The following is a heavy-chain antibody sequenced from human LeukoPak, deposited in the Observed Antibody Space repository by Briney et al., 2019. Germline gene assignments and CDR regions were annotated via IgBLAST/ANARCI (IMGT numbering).Heavy chain of an antibody. Sequence: KPSETLSLTCTVSGGSISGYYWSWIPQPPGKGLEWLGYIYYSGSTNYNPSLKSRVTISVDTSKNQFSLKLSSVTAADTAVYYCARGCSAGTPHNWFDPWGQGTLVTVSS. CDR1: GGSISGYY. CDR3: ARGCSAGTPHNWFDP. J-gene: IGHJ5*02. D-gene: IGHD6-13*01. V-gene: IGHV4-59*12. CDR2: IYYSGST.